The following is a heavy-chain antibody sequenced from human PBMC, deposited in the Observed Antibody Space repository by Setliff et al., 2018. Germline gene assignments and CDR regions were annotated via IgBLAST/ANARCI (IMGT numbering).Heavy chain of an antibody. CDR3: AREQWLDPPGYYYMDV. J-gene: IGHJ6*03. D-gene: IGHD6-19*01. CDR2: IYIGGSA. CDR1: GYSISSYY. Sequence: PSETLSLTCTVSGYSISSYYWSWIRQPAGKGLEWIGHIYIGGSANYNPSLKSRVTMSIDTSKNQFSLKLNSLTAADMAVYYCAREQWLDPPGYYYMDVWAKGTTVTVSS. V-gene: IGHV4-4*07.